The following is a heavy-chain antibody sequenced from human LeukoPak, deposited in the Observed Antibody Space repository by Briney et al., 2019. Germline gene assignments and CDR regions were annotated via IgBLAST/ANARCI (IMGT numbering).Heavy chain of an antibody. CDR3: ARRGGTSGWGAFDI. J-gene: IGHJ3*02. CDR1: GFTFSSHA. Sequence: GGSLRLSCAASGFTFSSHAMNWVRQPPGKGLDWVSSIDKSGDGAFYADSVKGRFTISRDNSKNTLYLQMNSLRREDTVVYYCARRGGTSGWGAFDIWGQGTMVTVSS. D-gene: IGHD2-2*01. V-gene: IGHV3-23*01. CDR2: IDKSGDGA.